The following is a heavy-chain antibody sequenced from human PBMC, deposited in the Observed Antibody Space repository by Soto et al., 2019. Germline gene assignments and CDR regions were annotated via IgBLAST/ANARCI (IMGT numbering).Heavy chain of an antibody. D-gene: IGHD3-22*01. CDR2: TYYRSKWYN. V-gene: IGHV6-1*01. CDR1: GDSVSSNSAA. Sequence: SQTLALTCAISGDSVSSNSAAWNWIRQFPSRGLEWLGRTYYRSKWYNDYAVSVKSRITINPDTSKNQFSLQLNSVTPEDTAVYYCAREYYYDSSGYYPDYGMDVWGQGTTVTVSS. CDR3: AREYYYDSSGYYPDYGMDV. J-gene: IGHJ6*02.